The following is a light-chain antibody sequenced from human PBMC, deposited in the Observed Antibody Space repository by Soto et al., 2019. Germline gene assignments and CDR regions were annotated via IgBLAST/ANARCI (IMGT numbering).Light chain of an antibody. CDR1: QNVANN. Sequence: IVMTQSPVSLSMSPGDRATLSCRASQNVANNLAWYQQKPGQAPKLLIYATSIRETGVPARFSGSGSGTDFTLTIDSLQPEDFAVFYCQQATSYPRTFGRGTRVEV. J-gene: IGKJ1*01. CDR3: QQATSYPRT. CDR2: ATS. V-gene: IGKV3-15*01.